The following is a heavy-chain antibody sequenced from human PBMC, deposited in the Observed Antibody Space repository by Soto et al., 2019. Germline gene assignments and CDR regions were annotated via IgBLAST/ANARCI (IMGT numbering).Heavy chain of an antibody. CDR3: ARLGAYCGGDCYDAFDI. Sequence: REALTLSCPVSGDHLPGYWIGWLRPIPGKGLEWMGTIYPGDSDTRYSPSFQGQVTISADKSISTAYLQWSSLKASDTAMYYCARLGAYCGGDCYDAFDIWGQGTMVT. CDR2: IYPGDSDT. V-gene: IGHV5-51*01. J-gene: IGHJ3*02. D-gene: IGHD2-21*02. CDR1: GDHLPGYW.